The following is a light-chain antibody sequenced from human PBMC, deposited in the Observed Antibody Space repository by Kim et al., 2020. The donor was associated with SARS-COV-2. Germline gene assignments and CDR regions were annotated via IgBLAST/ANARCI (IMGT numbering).Light chain of an antibody. J-gene: IGLJ3*02. CDR1: SGHSDNA. CDR3: QTWASGIRV. Sequence: QPVLTQSPSASASLGASVKLTCTLSSGHSDNAIAWHQQQPEKGPRYLMKVNNDGSHIKGDGIPDRFSGSSSGAERYLTISSLQSEDEADYYCQTWASGIRVFGGGTQLTVL. V-gene: IGLV4-69*01. CDR2: VNNDGSH.